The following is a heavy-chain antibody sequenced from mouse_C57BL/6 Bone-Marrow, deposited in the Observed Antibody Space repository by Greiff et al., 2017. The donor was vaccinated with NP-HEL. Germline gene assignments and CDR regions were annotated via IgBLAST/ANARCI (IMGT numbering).Heavy chain of an antibody. CDR1: GYSITSGYF. CDR3: GSLEGWYFDV. J-gene: IGHJ1*03. CDR2: ISYDGSN. V-gene: IGHV3-6*01. Sequence: VQLKESGPGLVKPSQSLSLTCSVSGYSITSGYFWNWIRQLPGNLLEWMGYISYDGSNNYNPSLKNRISITRDTSKNRFFMKLKSVTAADTARENCGSLEGWYFDVWGRGTTVTVTA.